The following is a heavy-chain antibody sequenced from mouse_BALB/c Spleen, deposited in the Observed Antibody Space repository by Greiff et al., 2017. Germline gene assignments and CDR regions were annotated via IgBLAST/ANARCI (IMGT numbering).Heavy chain of an antibody. D-gene: IGHD2-14*01. V-gene: IGHV3-8*02. CDR2: ISYSGST. Sequence: EVKLQESGPSLVKPSQTLSLTCSVTGDSITSGYWNWIRKFPGNKLEYMGYISYSGSTYYNPSLKSRISITRDTSKNQYYLQLNSVTTEDTATYYCARCRYDSYWYFDVWGAGTTVTVSS. CDR3: ARCRYDSYWYFDV. J-gene: IGHJ1*01. CDR1: GDSITSGY.